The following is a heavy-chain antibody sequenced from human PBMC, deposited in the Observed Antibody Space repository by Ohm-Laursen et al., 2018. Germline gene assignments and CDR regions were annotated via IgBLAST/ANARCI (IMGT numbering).Heavy chain of an antibody. CDR2: IKQDGSEK. CDR1: GFTFSSYW. J-gene: IGHJ1*01. D-gene: IGHD3-9*01. V-gene: IGHV3-7*03. CDR3: AKERDVSTGYALQH. Sequence: SLRLSCAASGFTFSSYWMSWVRQAPGKGLEWVANIKQDGSEKYYVASVRGRFTISRDNAKKSLYLQMNSLRAEDTAVYYCAKERDVSTGYALQHWGQGTLVTVSP.